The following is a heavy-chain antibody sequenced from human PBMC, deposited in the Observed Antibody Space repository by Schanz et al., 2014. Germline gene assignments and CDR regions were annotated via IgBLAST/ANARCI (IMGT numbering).Heavy chain of an antibody. CDR1: GYTFTNNY. CDR2: INPSGGRT. V-gene: IGHV1-46*01. Sequence: QVQVVQSGAEVKKPGASVKVSCKASGYTFTNNYMHWVRQAPGHGLEWMGIINPSGGRTTYAQKFQGRVTMTRDTSTSTVYMELSSLRFEDTAVYYCARGSCTASGCYDAFDLWGQGTLVTVSS. D-gene: IGHD2-2*01. CDR3: ARGSCTASGCYDAFDL. J-gene: IGHJ3*01.